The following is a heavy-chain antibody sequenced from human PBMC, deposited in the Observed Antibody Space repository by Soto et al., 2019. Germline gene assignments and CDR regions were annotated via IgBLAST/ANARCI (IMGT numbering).Heavy chain of an antibody. J-gene: IGHJ4*02. V-gene: IGHV1-69*13. Sequence: SVKVSCKTSGGTFIAFVISLLLQAPVQGREWMGGIIPFFGTAEYSQKFEDRITITADESTNKVYMDLRSLTSEDTAIYYCARTAPMDAGDKYYYDFWGQGALVTVSS. D-gene: IGHD3-16*01. CDR1: GGTFIAFV. CDR3: ARTAPMDAGDKYYYDF. CDR2: IIPFFGTA.